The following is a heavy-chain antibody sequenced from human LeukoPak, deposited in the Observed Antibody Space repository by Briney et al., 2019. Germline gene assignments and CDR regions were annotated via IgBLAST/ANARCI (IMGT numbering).Heavy chain of an antibody. D-gene: IGHD2-15*01. CDR2: MYHSGTT. J-gene: IGHJ4*02. Sequence: SETLSLTCSVSGYSISSGYYWGWIRQAPGKGLEWIGSMYHSGTTYYNPSLKSRVTISVDTSKNQFSLKLSSVTAADTAVYYCARDEEEVAATGSFDYWGQGTLVTVSS. CDR3: ARDEEEVAATGSFDY. V-gene: IGHV4-38-2*02. CDR1: GYSISSGYY.